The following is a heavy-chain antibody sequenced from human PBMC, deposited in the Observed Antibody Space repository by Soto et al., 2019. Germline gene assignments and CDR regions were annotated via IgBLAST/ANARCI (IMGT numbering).Heavy chain of an antibody. CDR3: AKDTYPYCTNGVCYPMDV. V-gene: IGHV3-23*01. J-gene: IGHJ6*04. Sequence: GGSLRLSCAASGFTFSSYAMSWVRQAPGKGLEWVSAISGSGGSTYYADSVKGRFTISRDNSKNTLYLQMNSLRAEETAVYYCAKDTYPYCTNGVCYPMDVWGKGTTVTVSS. CDR1: GFTFSSYA. CDR2: ISGSGGST. D-gene: IGHD2-8*01.